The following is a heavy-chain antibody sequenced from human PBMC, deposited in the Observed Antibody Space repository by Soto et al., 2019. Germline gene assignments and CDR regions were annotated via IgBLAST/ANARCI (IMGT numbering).Heavy chain of an antibody. V-gene: IGHV1-2*04. CDR3: ARDAVIAAADTPGDY. J-gene: IGHJ4*02. Sequence: QVQLVQSGAEVKKPGASVKVSCKASGYTFTDYYMHWVRQAPGQGLEWMGWINPNNGGTNYEQKFGGWVTMTRDTALSSAYMELGRLRSDDTAVYYCARDAVIAAADTPGDYWGQGTLVTVAS. CDR1: GYTFTDYY. D-gene: IGHD6-13*01. CDR2: INPNNGGT.